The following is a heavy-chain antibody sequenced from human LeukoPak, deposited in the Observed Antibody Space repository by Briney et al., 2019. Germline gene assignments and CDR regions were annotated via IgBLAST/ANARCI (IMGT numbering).Heavy chain of an antibody. V-gene: IGHV4-30-2*01. CDR2: IYHSGST. CDR1: GGSISSGGYS. D-gene: IGHD3-22*01. CDR3: ARVRGSGYYADY. J-gene: IGHJ4*02. Sequence: PSQTLSLTCAVSGGSISSGGYSWSWIRQPPGKGLEWIGYIYHSGSTYYNPSLKSRVTISVDRSKNQFSLKLSSVIAADTAVYYCARVRGSGYYADYWGQGTLVTVSS.